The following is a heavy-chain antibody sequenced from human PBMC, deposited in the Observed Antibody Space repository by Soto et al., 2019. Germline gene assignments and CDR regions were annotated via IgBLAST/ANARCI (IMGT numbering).Heavy chain of an antibody. CDR2: IYYSGGT. J-gene: IGHJ4*02. CDR3: ARASGGPSDY. V-gene: IGHV4-31*03. CDR1: GGSISSGGYY. D-gene: IGHD3-16*01. Sequence: QVQLQESGPGLVKPSQTLSLTCTVSGGSISSGGYYWSWIRQHPGKGLEWIGYIYYSGGTYYNLSLKSRVTIAVDTPKSQSSLKLSSVTAADTAVYYCARASGGPSDYWGQGTLVTVSS.